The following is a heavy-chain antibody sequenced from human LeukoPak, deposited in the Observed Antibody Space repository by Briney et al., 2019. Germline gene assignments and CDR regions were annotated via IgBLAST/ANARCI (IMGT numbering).Heavy chain of an antibody. V-gene: IGHV4-39*07. J-gene: IGHJ6*03. CDR3: ARILARQFTSFSDSSPYTYYYMDV. CDR1: SGSIISNKDY. D-gene: IGHD2/OR15-2a*01. CDR2: IHYSGRT. Sequence: SETLSLTCSVSSGSIISNKDYWGWIRQPPGKGLEWIATIHYSGRTYYNPSLKSRGTISVDTSQNQFSLRLSSLTAADTAVYYCARILARQFTSFSDSSPYTYYYMDVWGKGTTVTVSS.